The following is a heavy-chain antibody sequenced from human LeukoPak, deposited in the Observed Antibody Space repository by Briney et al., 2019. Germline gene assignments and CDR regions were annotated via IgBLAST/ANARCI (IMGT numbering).Heavy chain of an antibody. CDR3: AKVQGYCSETSCYPDY. CDR2: INTNTGNP. V-gene: IGHV7-4-1*02. Sequence: ASVKVSCKASGYTFTSYAINWVRQAPGQGLEWMGWINTNTGNPTYAQGFTGRFVFSLDTSVNTAYLQISSLRTEDTAVYYCAKVQGYCSETSCYPDYWGQGTLVTVSS. D-gene: IGHD2-2*01. CDR1: GYTFTSYA. J-gene: IGHJ4*02.